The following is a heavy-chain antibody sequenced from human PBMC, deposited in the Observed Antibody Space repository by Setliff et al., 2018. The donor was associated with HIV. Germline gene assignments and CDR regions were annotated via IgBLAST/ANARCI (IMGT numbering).Heavy chain of an antibody. D-gene: IGHD3-22*01. CDR2: ISYSGDT. Sequence: SETLSLTCIVSGGSINSTSYYWGWIRQPPGQGLEWIGSISYSGDTFYNTSLKTRITISVDTSKNHPSLKVSSLTAADTAVYYCARAPYYDYRGLAVYYFDYWGQGTLVTVS. V-gene: IGHV4-39*07. CDR3: ARAPYYDYRGLAVYYFDY. J-gene: IGHJ4*02. CDR1: GGSINSTSYY.